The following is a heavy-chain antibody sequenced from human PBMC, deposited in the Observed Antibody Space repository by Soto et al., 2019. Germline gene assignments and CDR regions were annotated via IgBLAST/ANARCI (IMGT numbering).Heavy chain of an antibody. CDR2: IYHSGST. CDR3: GSVCGGSWSPVDS. Sequence: QVQLQESGPGLVKPSGTLSLTCAVSGGSISSSNWWSWVRQPPGKGLEWIGEIYHSGSTNYNPSPTGRTPLSEDKSKNQCSLKLRPVTAADTALDYGGSVCGGSWSPVDSWGQGTLVTVSS. V-gene: IGHV4-4*02. J-gene: IGHJ4*02. CDR1: GGSISSSNW. D-gene: IGHD6-13*01.